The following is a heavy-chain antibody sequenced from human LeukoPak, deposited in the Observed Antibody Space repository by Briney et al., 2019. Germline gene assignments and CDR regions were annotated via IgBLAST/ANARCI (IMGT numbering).Heavy chain of an antibody. CDR1: GFAFSGFA. CDR3: ARETAGGFGY. J-gene: IGHJ4*02. CDR2: ISGSGGKT. D-gene: IGHD6-25*01. Sequence: GGSLRLSCSASGFAFSGFAMGWVRQAPGKGLEWVSSISGSGGKTYYADSVEGRFTVSRDNSKSTLYLQMNSLKTEDTAVYYCARETAGGFGYWGQGTLVTVSS. V-gene: IGHV3-23*01.